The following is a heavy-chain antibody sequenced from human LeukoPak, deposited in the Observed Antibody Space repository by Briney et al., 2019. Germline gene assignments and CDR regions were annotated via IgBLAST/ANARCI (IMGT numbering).Heavy chain of an antibody. Sequence: SETLSLTSTVSGGSISSYYWSWIRQPPGKGLEWIGYISYSGSTNYNPSLKSRVTISLDTSKNQFSLKLSSVTAADTAVYYCAGGLQYQTYNWFDPWGQGTLVTVSS. D-gene: IGHD2-2*01. CDR1: GGSISSYY. CDR2: ISYSGST. V-gene: IGHV4-59*08. CDR3: AGGLQYQTYNWFDP. J-gene: IGHJ5*02.